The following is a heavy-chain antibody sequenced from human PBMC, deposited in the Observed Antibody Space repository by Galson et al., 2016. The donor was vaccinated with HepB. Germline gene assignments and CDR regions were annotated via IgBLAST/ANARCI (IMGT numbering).Heavy chain of an antibody. V-gene: IGHV3-7*03. D-gene: IGHD3-16*01. Sequence: LRLSCAASRFTFSNYWMTWVRQAPGKGLEWVANIKQDGSEKYYVDSVKGRFTISRDNAKNSLYLQMNSLRAEDTAVYYCARSDRGVGGLYWGQGTLVTVSS. J-gene: IGHJ4*02. CDR1: RFTFSNYW. CDR2: IKQDGSEK. CDR3: ARSDRGVGGLY.